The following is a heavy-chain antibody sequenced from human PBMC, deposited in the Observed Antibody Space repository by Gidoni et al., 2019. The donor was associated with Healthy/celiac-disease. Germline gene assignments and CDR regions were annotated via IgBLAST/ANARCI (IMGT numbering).Heavy chain of an antibody. Sequence: QLQLQESGPGLVKPSETLSLTCTVSGGSLSSSSYYWGWIRPPPGKGLEWIGSIYYSGSTYYNPSLKSRVTISVDTSKNQFSLKLSSVTAADTAVYYCARPYSSSWYTSAGDWFDPWGQGTLVTVSS. V-gene: IGHV4-39*01. D-gene: IGHD6-13*01. CDR2: IYYSGST. CDR1: GGSLSSSSYY. J-gene: IGHJ5*02. CDR3: ARPYSSSWYTSAGDWFDP.